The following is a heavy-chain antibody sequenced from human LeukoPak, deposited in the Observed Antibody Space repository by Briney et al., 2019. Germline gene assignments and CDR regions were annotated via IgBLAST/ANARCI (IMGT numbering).Heavy chain of an antibody. J-gene: IGHJ4*02. CDR3: ARDPGSFPGYYFDY. CDR1: GFTFSSYV. V-gene: IGHV3-64*01. D-gene: IGHD6-13*01. CDR2: ISSNGGST. Sequence: PGGSLRLSCAAPGFTFSSYVMQWVCQAPGKGLKYVSAISSNGGSTYYANSVKGRFTISRDNSKNTLYLQMGSLRAEDMAVYYCARDPGSFPGYYFDYWGQGTLVTVSS.